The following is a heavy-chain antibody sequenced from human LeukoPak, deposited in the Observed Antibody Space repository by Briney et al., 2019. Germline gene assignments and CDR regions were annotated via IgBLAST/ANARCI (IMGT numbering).Heavy chain of an antibody. CDR1: GVSISSTRYY. CDR3: ARERIVGPTTVFDY. V-gene: IGHV4-39*07. J-gene: IGHJ4*02. CDR2: IYYSGRT. Sequence: SETLSLTCTVSGVSISSTRYYWAWIRQPPGKGLEWIGSIYYSGRTYYNPSLKSRVAISVDTSKNQFSLKLSSVTAADTAVYYCARERIVGPTTVFDYWGQGTLVTVSS. D-gene: IGHD1-26*01.